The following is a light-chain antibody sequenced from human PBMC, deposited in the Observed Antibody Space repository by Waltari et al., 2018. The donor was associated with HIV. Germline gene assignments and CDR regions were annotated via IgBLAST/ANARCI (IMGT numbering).Light chain of an antibody. CDR1: SNDVGGYNY. Sequence: QSALTQPRSVSGSPGQSVTVSCTGTSNDVGGYNYVSWYQQHPGQAPTFIIFDVTARPSGIPDRFPGSKSGNTASLTISGLQAEDEADYYCCSYTGSKIYVFGTGTQVTVL. J-gene: IGLJ1*01. CDR3: CSYTGSKIYV. CDR2: DVT. V-gene: IGLV2-11*01.